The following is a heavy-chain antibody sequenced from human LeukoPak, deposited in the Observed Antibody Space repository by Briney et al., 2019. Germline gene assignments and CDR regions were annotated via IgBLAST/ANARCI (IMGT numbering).Heavy chain of an antibody. J-gene: IGHJ4*02. CDR3: ARDRGEWELLLDY. Sequence: ASVKVSCKVSGYTLTELSMHWVRQAPGQGLEWMGWINPNSGGTNYAQKFQGRVTMTRDTSISTAYMELSRLRSDDTAVYYCARDRGEWELLLDYWGQGTLVTVSS. CDR2: INPNSGGT. V-gene: IGHV1-2*02. CDR1: GYTLTELS. D-gene: IGHD1-26*01.